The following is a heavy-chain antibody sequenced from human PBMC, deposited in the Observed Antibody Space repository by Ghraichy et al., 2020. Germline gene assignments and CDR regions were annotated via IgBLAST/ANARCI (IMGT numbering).Heavy chain of an antibody. V-gene: IGHV4-31*03. D-gene: IGHD2-15*01. CDR2: IYYSGST. CDR3: ARDSLDCSGGSCYLGDYYGMDV. CDR1: GGSISSGGYY. Sequence: TLSLTCTVSGGSISSGGYYWSWIRQHPGKGLEWIGYIYYSGSTYYNPSLKSRVTISVDTSKNQFSLKLSSVTAADTAVYYCARDSLDCSGGSCYLGDYYGMDVWGQGTTVTVSS. J-gene: IGHJ6*02.